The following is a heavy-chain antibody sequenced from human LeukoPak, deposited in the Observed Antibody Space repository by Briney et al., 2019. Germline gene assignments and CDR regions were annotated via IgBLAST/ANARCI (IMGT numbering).Heavy chain of an antibody. CDR2: IYYGGST. CDR3: ARGDYGDYEYYFDY. V-gene: IGHV4-59*01. Sequence: SETLSLTRTVSGGSISSYYWSWIRQPPGKGLEWIGYIYYGGSTNNNPSLKSRVTISVDTSKNQFSPKLSSVTAADTAVYYCARGDYGDYEYYFDYWGQGTLVTVSS. CDR1: GGSISSYY. D-gene: IGHD4-17*01. J-gene: IGHJ4*02.